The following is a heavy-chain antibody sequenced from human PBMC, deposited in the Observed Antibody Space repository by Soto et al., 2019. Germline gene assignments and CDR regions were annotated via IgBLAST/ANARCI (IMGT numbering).Heavy chain of an antibody. Sequence: QVQLQESGPGLVKPSETLSLTCTVSGGSISSYYWSWIRQPPGKGLEWIGYIYYSGSTNYNPSLKSRVTISVDTSKNQFSLKLSSVTAADTAGYYCARQYRRRVGAYYDYYYMDVWGKGTTVTVSS. CDR2: IYYSGST. J-gene: IGHJ6*03. D-gene: IGHD3-10*01. CDR1: GGSISSYY. V-gene: IGHV4-59*08. CDR3: ARQYRRRVGAYYDYYYMDV.